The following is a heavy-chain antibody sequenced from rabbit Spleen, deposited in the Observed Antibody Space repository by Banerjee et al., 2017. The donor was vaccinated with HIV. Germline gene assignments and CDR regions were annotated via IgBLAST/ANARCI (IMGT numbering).Heavy chain of an antibody. CDR3: ARDLVAVIGWNFSL. CDR2: IAGSSSGVT. CDR1: GFSFSSNDY. V-gene: IGHV1S40*01. J-gene: IGHJ4*01. Sequence: QSLEESGGDLVKPGASLTLTCTASGFSFSSNDYMCWVRQAPGKGLEWISCIAGSSSGVTYSATWAKGRFIMSRTSSTTVTLQMTSLTDADTATYFCARDLVAVIGWNFSLWGPGTLVTVS. D-gene: IGHD1-1*01.